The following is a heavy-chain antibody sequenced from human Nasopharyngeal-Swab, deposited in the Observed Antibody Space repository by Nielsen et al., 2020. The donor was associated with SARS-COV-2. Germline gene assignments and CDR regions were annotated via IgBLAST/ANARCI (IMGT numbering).Heavy chain of an antibody. CDR2: ISHDGFDK. J-gene: IGHJ4*02. Sequence: GGSLRLSCEACGFSFSAFTMHWIRQIPGKGLEWVAFISHDGFDKDYATSVRGRFTISRDNHRNTVYLQLDSLRSDDTAVYYCVRGPLRTSKAFFDYWGQGTLVTVSS. CDR1: GFSFSAFT. CDR3: VRGPLRTSKAFFDY. V-gene: IGHV3-30-3*01. D-gene: IGHD3-16*01.